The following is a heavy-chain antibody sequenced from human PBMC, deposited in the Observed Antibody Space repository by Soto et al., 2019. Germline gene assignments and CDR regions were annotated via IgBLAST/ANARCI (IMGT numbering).Heavy chain of an antibody. D-gene: IGHD3-3*01. CDR2: VSGGGDTT. Sequence: GGSLRLSCAASGFTFSRYAMSWVRQAPGKGLEWISTVSGGGDTTYYADSVKGRYTISRDKSKNTLYLQMNSLRAEDTAVYYCAKDLTQDYDFWSGSQGFDVWGKGTTVTVSS. J-gene: IGHJ6*04. CDR3: AKDLTQDYDFWSGSQGFDV. V-gene: IGHV3-23*01. CDR1: GFTFSRYA.